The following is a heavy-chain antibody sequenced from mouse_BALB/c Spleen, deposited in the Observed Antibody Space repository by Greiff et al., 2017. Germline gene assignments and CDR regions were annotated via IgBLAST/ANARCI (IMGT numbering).Heavy chain of an antibody. J-gene: IGHJ3*01. CDR1: GFTFSSFG. CDR3: ARSGLGPAWFAY. D-gene: IGHD4-1*01. V-gene: IGHV5-17*02. Sequence: EVKVVESGGGLVQPGGSRKLSCAASGFTFSSFGMHWVRQAPEKGLEWVAYISSGSSTIYYADTVKGRFTISRDNPKNTLFLQMTSLRSEDTAMYYCARSGLGPAWFAYWGQGTLVTVSA. CDR2: ISSGSSTI.